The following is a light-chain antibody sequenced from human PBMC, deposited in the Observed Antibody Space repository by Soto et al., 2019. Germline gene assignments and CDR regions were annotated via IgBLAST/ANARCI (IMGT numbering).Light chain of an antibody. CDR3: QQYDSAPLT. Sequence: DIVMTQSPDSLAVSLGESATINCKSSQSVLYSSNNKNYLAWYQQKPGQPPKLLIYWASTRESGVPDRFSGSGSGTDFTLTISSLQAEDVAVYYCQQYDSAPLTFXGGTKVDIK. CDR1: QSVLYSSNNKNY. J-gene: IGKJ4*01. CDR2: WAS. V-gene: IGKV4-1*01.